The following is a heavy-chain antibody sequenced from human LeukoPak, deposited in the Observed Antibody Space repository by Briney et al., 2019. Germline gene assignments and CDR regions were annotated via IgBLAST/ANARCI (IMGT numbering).Heavy chain of an antibody. CDR1: GGSISSYY. CDR3: ARSRGYFDY. V-gene: IGHV4-59*01. Sequence: SETLSLTCTVSGGSISSYYWSWIRQPPGKGLEWIGYIYYSGSTNYNPSLKSRVTISVDTSKNQFSLKLSSVTAADTALYYCARSRGYFDYWVQGNLVTVSS. D-gene: IGHD6-13*01. J-gene: IGHJ4*02. CDR2: IYYSGST.